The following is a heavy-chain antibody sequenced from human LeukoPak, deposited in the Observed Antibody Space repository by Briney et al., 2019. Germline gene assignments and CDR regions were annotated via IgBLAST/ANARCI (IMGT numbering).Heavy chain of an antibody. V-gene: IGHV1-2*02. Sequence: ASVKVSCKASGYTFTGYYMHWVRQAPGQGLEWMGWINPNSGGTNYAQKFQGRVTMTRDTSISTAYMELSRLRSDDTAVYYCARAYYDSSGPQAFDYWGQGTLVTVSS. J-gene: IGHJ4*02. D-gene: IGHD3-22*01. CDR2: INPNSGGT. CDR1: GYTFTGYY. CDR3: ARAYYDSSGPQAFDY.